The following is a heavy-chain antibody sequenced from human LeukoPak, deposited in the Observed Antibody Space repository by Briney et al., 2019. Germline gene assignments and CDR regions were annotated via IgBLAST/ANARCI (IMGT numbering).Heavy chain of an antibody. V-gene: IGHV6-1*01. D-gene: IGHD5-24*01. Sequence: SQTLSLTCAISGDSVSSNRASWSWIRQSPSRGLEWLGRTYYRSKWYNDYAVSLKSRISINPDTCKNQFSLQLNSVTPEDTAVYYCSRSDGASDFDYWGQGTLVTVSS. CDR1: GDSVSSNRAS. CDR3: SRSDGASDFDY. J-gene: IGHJ4*02. CDR2: TYYRSKWYN.